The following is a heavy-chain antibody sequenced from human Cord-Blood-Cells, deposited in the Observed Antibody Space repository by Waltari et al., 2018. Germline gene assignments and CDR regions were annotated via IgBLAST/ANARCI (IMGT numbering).Heavy chain of an antibody. J-gene: IGHJ4*02. CDR3: ARSGDSGSYDY. CDR2: IKHSGST. CDR1: GGSFSGYY. D-gene: IGHD1-26*01. Sequence: QVQLQQWGAGLLKPSETLSLTCAVDGGSFSGYYWSWIRQPPGKGREWIGEIKHSGSTNYNPSLKSRVTISVDTSKNQFSLKLSSVTAADTAVYYCARSGDSGSYDYWGQGTLVTVSS. V-gene: IGHV4-34*01.